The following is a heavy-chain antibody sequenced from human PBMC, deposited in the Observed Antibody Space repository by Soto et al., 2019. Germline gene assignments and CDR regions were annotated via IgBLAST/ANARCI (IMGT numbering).Heavy chain of an antibody. CDR1: GFTFGSSW. D-gene: IGHD6-19*01. V-gene: IGHV3-74*01. Sequence: EVQLVESGGGLVQPGGSLRLSCAAFGFTFGSSWMHWVRQAPGKGLVWVSRIKSDGSHTSYADSVKGRFTISRDNAKNTLYLQMNSLRAEDTVVYYCARDYYSSGDYWGQGTLVTVSS. CDR2: IKSDGSHT. CDR3: ARDYYSSGDY. J-gene: IGHJ4*02.